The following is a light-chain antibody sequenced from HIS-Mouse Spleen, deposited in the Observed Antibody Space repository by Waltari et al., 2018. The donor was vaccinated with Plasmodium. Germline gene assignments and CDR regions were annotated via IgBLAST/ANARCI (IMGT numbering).Light chain of an antibody. CDR2: DAS. J-gene: IGKJ3*01. V-gene: IGKV1-33*01. Sequence: DIQMTQSPPSLSASVGDRVTITCQASQDISNYLNWYQQKPGKAPKLLIYDASKLETGVPSRFSGSGSGTDFTFTISSLQPEDIATYYCQQYDNLPPLFTFGPGTKVDIK. CDR1: QDISNY. CDR3: QQYDNLPPLFT.